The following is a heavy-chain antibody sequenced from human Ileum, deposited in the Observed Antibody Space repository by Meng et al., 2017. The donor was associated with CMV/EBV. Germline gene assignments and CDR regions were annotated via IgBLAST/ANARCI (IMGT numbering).Heavy chain of an antibody. CDR3: ARDSDDYDFWSGYSHV. V-gene: IGHV3-30*04. D-gene: IGHD3-3*01. J-gene: IGHJ4*02. CDR2: ISYDGSNK. CDR1: GLTFRSDA. Sequence: GLTFRSDARHGVRQAPGKGLEWVAVISYDGSNKYYADSVKGRFTISRDNSKNTLYLQMNSLRAEDTAVYYCARDSDDYDFWSGYSHVWGQGTLVTVSS.